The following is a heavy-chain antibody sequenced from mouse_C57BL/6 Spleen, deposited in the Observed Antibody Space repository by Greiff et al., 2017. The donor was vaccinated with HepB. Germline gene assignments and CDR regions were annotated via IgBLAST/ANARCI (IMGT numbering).Heavy chain of an antibody. CDR2: FYPGSGSI. V-gene: IGHV1-62-2*01. CDR1: GYTFTEYT. J-gene: IGHJ4*01. Sequence: QVQLQQSGAELVKPGASVKLSCKASGYTFTEYTIHWVKQRSGQGLEWIGWFYPGSGSIKYNEKFKDKATLTADKSSSTVYMELSRLTSEDSAVYFYKRHEEVNGNEGLAMDYWGQGTSVTVSS. D-gene: IGHD2-1*01. CDR3: KRHEEVNGNEGLAMDY.